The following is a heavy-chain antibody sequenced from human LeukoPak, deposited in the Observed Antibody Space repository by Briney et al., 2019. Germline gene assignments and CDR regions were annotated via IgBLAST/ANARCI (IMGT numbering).Heavy chain of an antibody. V-gene: IGHV5-10-1*01. Sequence: GESLKISCKGSDDIFTSSWITWVRQMPGKGLEWMGMIDPTDSYTNYSPSFQGHVTISTDKSISTAYLQWSSLKASDTAIYYCARRGRSSSNFDFWGQGTLVTVSS. J-gene: IGHJ4*02. CDR1: DDIFTSSW. CDR2: IDPTDSYT. CDR3: ARRGRSSSNFDF. D-gene: IGHD6-6*01.